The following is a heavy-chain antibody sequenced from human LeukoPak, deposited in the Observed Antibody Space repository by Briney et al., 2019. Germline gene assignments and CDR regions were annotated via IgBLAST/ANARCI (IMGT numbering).Heavy chain of an antibody. V-gene: IGHV1-2*02. Sequence: ASVKVSCETSGYTFTSYYMHWVRQAPGQGLEWMGWINPNSGGTNYAQKFQGRVTMTRDTSISTAYMELSRLTSDDTAVYYCARGIYSSGAFDIWGQGTMVTVSS. J-gene: IGHJ3*02. CDR1: GYTFTSYY. CDR3: ARGIYSSGAFDI. CDR2: INPNSGGT. D-gene: IGHD6-19*01.